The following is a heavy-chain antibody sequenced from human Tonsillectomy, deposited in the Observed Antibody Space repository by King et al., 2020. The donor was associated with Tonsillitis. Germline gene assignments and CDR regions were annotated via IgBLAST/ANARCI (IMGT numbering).Heavy chain of an antibody. CDR1: GFTFSSYA. Sequence: VQLVESGGGLVQPGGSLRLSCAASGFTFSSYAMSWVRQAPGKGLEWVSALSGSGDSTYSADSVRGRFTISRDNSKNTRYLQMNSLRDEDTAIYYCSKYVYGYGDYVFDYWGQRTLVTVSS. CDR2: LSGSGDST. D-gene: IGHD4-17*01. J-gene: IGHJ4*02. CDR3: SKYVYGYGDYVFDY. V-gene: IGHV3-23*04.